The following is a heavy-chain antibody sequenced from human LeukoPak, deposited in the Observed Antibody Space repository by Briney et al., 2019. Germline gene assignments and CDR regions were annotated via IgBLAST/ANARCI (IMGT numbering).Heavy chain of an antibody. Sequence: SETLSLTCTASGGSISSYYWSWIRQPPGKGLEWIGYIYYSGSTNYNPSLKSRVTISVDTSENQFSLKLSSVTAADTAVYYCARLDYYDSSGYPEDWGQGTLVTVSS. V-gene: IGHV4-59*08. J-gene: IGHJ4*02. D-gene: IGHD3-22*01. CDR3: ARLDYYDSSGYPED. CDR2: IYYSGST. CDR1: GGSISSYY.